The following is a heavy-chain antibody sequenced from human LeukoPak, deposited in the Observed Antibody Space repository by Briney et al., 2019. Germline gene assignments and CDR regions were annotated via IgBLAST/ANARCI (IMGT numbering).Heavy chain of an antibody. CDR2: IYPGDSET. CDR1: GYSFTTYW. CDR3: ALYCSGGSCGFGY. D-gene: IGHD2-15*01. Sequence: GESLKISCKGSGYSFTTYWIGWVRQVPGKGLEWMGIIYPGDSETRYSPSFQGQVTISADKSFSTAYLQWSSLKASDTAIYYCALYCSGGSCGFGYWGQGTLVTVPS. J-gene: IGHJ4*02. V-gene: IGHV5-51*01.